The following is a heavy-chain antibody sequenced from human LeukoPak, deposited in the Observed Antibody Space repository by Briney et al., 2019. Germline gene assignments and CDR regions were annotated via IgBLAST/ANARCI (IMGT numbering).Heavy chain of an antibody. J-gene: IGHJ4*02. CDR1: GGSISSYY. D-gene: IGHD3-22*01. CDR3: ARRPNYYDTTGPIYYFDY. V-gene: IGHV4-4*07. Sequence: SETLSLTCTVSGGSISSYYWSWIRQPAGKGLEWIGRIYTSGSTNYNPSLKSRVTMSVDTSKNQFSLKLSSVTAADTAVYYCARRPNYYDTTGPIYYFDYWGQGTLVTVSS. CDR2: IYTSGST.